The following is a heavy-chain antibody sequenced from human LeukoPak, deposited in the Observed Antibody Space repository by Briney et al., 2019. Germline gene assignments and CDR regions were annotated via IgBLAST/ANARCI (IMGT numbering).Heavy chain of an antibody. Sequence: PGGSLRLSCAVSGFTFSNYALTWVRQAPGKGLEWVSATTGSGASTYYADSVKGRFTISRDNSKNTLYLQMNSLRAEDTAVYSCAKGAGFSSSWYFDYWGQGTLVTVSS. V-gene: IGHV3-23*01. J-gene: IGHJ4*02. CDR2: TTGSGAST. D-gene: IGHD6-13*01. CDR3: AKGAGFSSSWYFDY. CDR1: GFTFSNYA.